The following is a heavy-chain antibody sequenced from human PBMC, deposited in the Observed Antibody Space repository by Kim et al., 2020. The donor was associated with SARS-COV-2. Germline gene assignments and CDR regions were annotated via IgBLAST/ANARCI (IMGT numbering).Heavy chain of an antibody. Sequence: SETLSLTCTVPGGSISSSSYYWCWIRQPPGKGLEWIGSIYYSGSTYYNPSLKSRVTISVDTSKNQFSLKLSSVTAADTAVYYCARDHYGMDVWGQGTTVT. V-gene: IGHV4-39*07. CDR2: IYYSGST. CDR1: GGSISSSSYY. CDR3: ARDHYGMDV. J-gene: IGHJ6*02.